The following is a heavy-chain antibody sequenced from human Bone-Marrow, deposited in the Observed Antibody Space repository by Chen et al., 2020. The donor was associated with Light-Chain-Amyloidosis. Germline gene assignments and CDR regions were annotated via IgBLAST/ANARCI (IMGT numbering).Heavy chain of an antibody. D-gene: IGHD3-10*01. CDR1: GFTFISYA. Sequence: QVRLVESGGRLLQPGKSVRLSCETSGFTFISYAIHWVRQAPGKGLEWLAVISHDGEEKYYADSVRGRFNISRDNSKNTLFLQMSSLRVEDTALYYCVILSSGDFGSDWWGQGTLVTVSS. V-gene: IGHV3-30*04. CDR3: VILSSGDFGSDW. J-gene: IGHJ4*02. CDR2: ISHDGEEK.